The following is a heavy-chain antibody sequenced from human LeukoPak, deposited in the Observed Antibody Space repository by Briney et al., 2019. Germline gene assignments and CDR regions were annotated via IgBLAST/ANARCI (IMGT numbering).Heavy chain of an antibody. Sequence: SGTLSLTCTVSGGSLSSYYWSWIRQPPGEGLEGIGYIYYSGSTNYNPSLKSRVTMSVDTSKNQFSLKLSSVTAADTAVYHCARKGSDCSGGSCYYYYFDYWGQGTLVTVSS. J-gene: IGHJ4*02. V-gene: IGHV4-59*08. CDR1: GGSLSSYY. D-gene: IGHD2-15*01. CDR2: IYYSGST. CDR3: ARKGSDCSGGSCYYYYFDY.